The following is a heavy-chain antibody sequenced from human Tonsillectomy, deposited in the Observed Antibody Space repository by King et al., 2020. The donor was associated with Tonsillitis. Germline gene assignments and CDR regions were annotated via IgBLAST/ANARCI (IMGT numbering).Heavy chain of an antibody. V-gene: IGHV1-69*12. CDR3: ATGTTMFGVVANWFDP. D-gene: IGHD3-3*01. CDR2: IIAIYDTI. CDR1: GGTFSSLA. Sequence: QLVQSGAEVKKPGSSVKVSCKASGGTFSSLAFSWVRQAPGQGLEWMGGIIAIYDTINYAQRFQGRLTISADLSTSTVYMELSNLKSEDTAVYYCATGTTMFGVVANWFDPWGQGTPVTVSS. J-gene: IGHJ5*02.